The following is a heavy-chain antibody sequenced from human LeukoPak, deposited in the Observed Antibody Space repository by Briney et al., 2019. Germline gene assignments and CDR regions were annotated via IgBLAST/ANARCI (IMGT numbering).Heavy chain of an antibody. Sequence: GGSLRLSCAASGFTFSNYSMNWVRQAPGKGLEGVSSISSTSTYIYYADSLKGRFTIPRDNAKNSLYLQMNSLRAEDTAVYYCARDPGYYDSSGYLDYWGQGTLVTVSS. D-gene: IGHD3-22*01. CDR3: ARDPGYYDSSGYLDY. J-gene: IGHJ4*02. V-gene: IGHV3-21*01. CDR1: GFTFSNYS. CDR2: ISSTSTYI.